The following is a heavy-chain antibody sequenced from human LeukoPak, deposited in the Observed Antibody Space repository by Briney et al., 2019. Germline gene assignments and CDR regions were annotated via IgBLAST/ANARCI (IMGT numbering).Heavy chain of an antibody. CDR2: INSDGSST. V-gene: IGHV3-74*01. CDR3: ARERPARITIFGVVPDYYYYMDV. J-gene: IGHJ6*03. CDR1: GFTFSSYW. D-gene: IGHD3-3*01. Sequence: GGSLRLSCAASGFTFSSYWMHWVRQAPGKGLVWVSRINSDGSSTSYADSVKGRFTISRDNAKNTLYLQMNSLRAEDTAVYYCARERPARITIFGVVPDYYYYMDVWGKGTTVTVSS.